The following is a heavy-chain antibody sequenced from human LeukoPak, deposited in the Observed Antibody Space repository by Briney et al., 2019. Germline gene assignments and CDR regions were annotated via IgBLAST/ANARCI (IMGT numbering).Heavy chain of an antibody. Sequence: QSGGSLRLSCAASGFTFSSYAMSWVRQAPGKGLEWVSVIYSGGSTYYADSVKGRFTISRDNSKNTLYLQMNSLRAEDTAVYYCARQTPMGDAFDIWGQGTMVTVSS. CDR3: ARQTPMGDAFDI. CDR2: IYSGGST. V-gene: IGHV3-66*04. CDR1: GFTFSSYA. D-gene: IGHD3-10*01. J-gene: IGHJ3*02.